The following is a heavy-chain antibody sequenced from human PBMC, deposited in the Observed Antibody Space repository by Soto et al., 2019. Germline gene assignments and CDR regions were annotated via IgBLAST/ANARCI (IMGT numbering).Heavy chain of an antibody. CDR2: VNHSGGT. CDR3: ARGNAGSGVLRDYYYMDV. D-gene: IGHD3-10*01. CDR1: SGSFSGYH. Sequence: QVQLQQWGAGLLKPSETLSLTCAVYSGSFSGYHWNWIRQPPGKGLEWIWEVNHSGGTNYNPYLKGRLPISVHTSRNQSSLELSSVTASDTAVYYCARGNAGSGVLRDYYYMDVWGEGTTVTFSS. V-gene: IGHV4-34*01. J-gene: IGHJ6*03.